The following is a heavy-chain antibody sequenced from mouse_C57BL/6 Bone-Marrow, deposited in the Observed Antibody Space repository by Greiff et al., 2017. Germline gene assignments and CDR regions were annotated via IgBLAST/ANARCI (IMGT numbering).Heavy chain of an antibody. D-gene: IGHD2-3*01. CDR1: GYTFTDYE. J-gene: IGHJ2*01. V-gene: IGHV1-15*01. CDR3: TRREWLLFDY. Sequence: QVQLKQSGAELVRPGASVTLSCKASGYTFTDYEMHWVKQTPVHGLEWIGAIDPETGGTAYNQKFKGKAILTVDKSSSTAYMELRSLTSEDSAVYYCTRREWLLFDYWGQGTTLTVSS. CDR2: IDPETGGT.